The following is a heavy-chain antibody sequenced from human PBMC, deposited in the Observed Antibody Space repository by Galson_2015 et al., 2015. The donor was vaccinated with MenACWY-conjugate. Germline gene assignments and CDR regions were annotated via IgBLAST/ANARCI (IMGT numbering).Heavy chain of an antibody. CDR1: GFTFSSYS. CDR3: ARDSSSSWYYFDY. CDR2: ISTGSSTI. V-gene: IGHV3-48*02. J-gene: IGHJ4*02. D-gene: IGHD6-13*01. Sequence: SLRLSCAASGFTFSSYSMNWVRQAPGKGLEWISYISTGSSTIFYADSVKGRFTISRDNAKNSLYLQMNSLRDEDTAVYYCARDSSSSWYYFDYWGQGTPVTVSS.